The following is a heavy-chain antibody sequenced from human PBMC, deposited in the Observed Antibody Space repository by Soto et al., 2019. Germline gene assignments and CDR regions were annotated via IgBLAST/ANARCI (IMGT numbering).Heavy chain of an antibody. CDR2: ISSSSSYI. CDR1: GFTFSSYS. J-gene: IGHJ4*02. V-gene: IGHV3-21*01. D-gene: IGHD6-13*01. CDR3: AGGRGEAGTSLHY. Sequence: EVQLVESGGGLVKPGGSLRLSCAASGFTFSSYSMNWVRQAPGKGLEWVSSISSSSSYIYYADSVKGRFTISRDNAKNSLYLQMNSLRAEDTAVYYCAGGRGEAGTSLHYWGQGTLVTVSS.